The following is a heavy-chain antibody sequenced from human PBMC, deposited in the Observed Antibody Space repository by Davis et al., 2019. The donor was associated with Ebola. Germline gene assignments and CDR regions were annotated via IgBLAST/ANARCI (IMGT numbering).Heavy chain of an antibody. D-gene: IGHD1-26*01. V-gene: IGHV1-18*04. Sequence: ASVKVSCKASGYTFTSYGISWVRQAPGQGLEWMGWISADNGDTNYARNVQGRVTMTTDTSTTTAYMELRSLRSDDTAIYYCARDIPAYSGSYYWGQGTLVTVSS. CDR2: ISADNGDT. CDR1: GYTFTSYG. CDR3: ARDIPAYSGSYY. J-gene: IGHJ4*02.